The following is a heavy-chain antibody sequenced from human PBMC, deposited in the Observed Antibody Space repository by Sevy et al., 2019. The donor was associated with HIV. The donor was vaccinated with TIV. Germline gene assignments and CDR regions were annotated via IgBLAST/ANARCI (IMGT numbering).Heavy chain of an antibody. CDR1: GYTFTSYY. CDR3: GVTSPKGGFDY. D-gene: IGHD3-16*01. V-gene: IGHV1-46*01. J-gene: IGHJ4*02. Sequence: ASVKVSCKASGYTFTSYYLHWVRQAPRQGLEWMGIINPSGGSTNYAQKFQGRVTMTRDTSTTTVYMELSSLRSEDTAVYYCGVTSPKGGFDYWGQGTLVTVSS. CDR2: INPSGGST.